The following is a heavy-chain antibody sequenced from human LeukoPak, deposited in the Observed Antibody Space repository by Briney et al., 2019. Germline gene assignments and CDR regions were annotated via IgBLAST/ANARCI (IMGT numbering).Heavy chain of an antibody. V-gene: IGHV1-3*01. Sequence: ASVKVSCKTSGYTFTSYTVHWVRQAPGQRLEWMGWINAANGNTKYSQKFEGRLTITRDTSATTAYMELNSLRSGDTAVYYCARDSFGSSRPSDYWGQGTLVTVSS. D-gene: IGHD2-2*01. CDR3: ARDSFGSSRPSDY. CDR1: GYTFTSYT. J-gene: IGHJ4*02. CDR2: INAANGNT.